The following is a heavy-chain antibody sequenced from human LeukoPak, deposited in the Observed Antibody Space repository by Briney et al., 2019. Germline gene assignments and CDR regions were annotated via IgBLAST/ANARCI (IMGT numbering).Heavy chain of an antibody. CDR1: GDSISSSRFY. V-gene: IGHV4-39*01. J-gene: IGHJ4*02. D-gene: IGHD1-26*01. CDR3: ARRDVGATIDY. Sequence: SETLSLTCTVSGDSISSSRFYWAWIRQPPGKGLEWIGSILYTGRTFYNPSLKSRVTISVDTSKNQFSLRLSSVTASDTAVYYCARRDVGATIDYWGQGTLVTVSS. CDR2: ILYTGRT.